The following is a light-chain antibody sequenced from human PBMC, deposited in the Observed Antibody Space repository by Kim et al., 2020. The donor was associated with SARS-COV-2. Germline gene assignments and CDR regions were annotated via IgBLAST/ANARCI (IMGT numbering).Light chain of an antibody. CDR1: QSVNSHY. J-gene: IGKJ5*01. CDR2: GAS. Sequence: ELVLTQSPGTLSLSPGERATLSCRASQSVNSHYLAWYQQKPGQAPRLLIYGASSRATGIPDRFSGSGSGTDFTLTIGRLQPEDFAVYYCQRYGGSFTFGQGTRLEIK. CDR3: QRYGGSFT. V-gene: IGKV3-20*01.